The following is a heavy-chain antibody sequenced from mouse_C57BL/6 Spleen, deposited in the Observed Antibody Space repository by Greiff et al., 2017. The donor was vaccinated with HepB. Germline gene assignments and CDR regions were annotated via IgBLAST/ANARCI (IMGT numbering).Heavy chain of an antibody. CDR1: GYTFTSYW. CDR2: IYPGSGST. V-gene: IGHV1-55*01. D-gene: IGHD4-1*01. Sequence: VQLQHPGAELVKPGASVKMSCKASGYTFTSYWITWVKQRPGQGLEWIGDIYPGSGSTNYNEKFKSKATLTVDTSSSTAYMQLSSLTSEDSAVYYGARKETGTDWFAYWGQGTLVTVSA. J-gene: IGHJ3*01. CDR3: ARKETGTDWFAY.